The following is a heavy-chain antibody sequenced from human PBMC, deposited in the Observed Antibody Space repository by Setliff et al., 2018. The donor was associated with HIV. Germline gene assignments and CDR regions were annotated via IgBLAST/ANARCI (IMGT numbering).Heavy chain of an antibody. V-gene: IGHV4-34*01. CDR3: ARGFTIFGVGFSADPTGNWFDP. J-gene: IGHJ5*02. Sequence: SETLSLTCGVSGYSMSSGYYWSWIRQAPGKGLEWIGEINHSGKTNYNPSLKSRITLSVDTSENQFALKLASVTAADTAVYYCARGFTIFGVGFSADPTGNWFDPWGQGTLVTVSS. D-gene: IGHD3-3*01. CDR1: GYSMSSGYY. CDR2: INHSGKT.